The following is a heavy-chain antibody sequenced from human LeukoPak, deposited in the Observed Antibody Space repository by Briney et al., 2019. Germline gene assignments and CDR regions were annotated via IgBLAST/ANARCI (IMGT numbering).Heavy chain of an antibody. V-gene: IGHV3-21*01. CDR2: ISSSSSYI. CDR3: ARGGIAAAGTFDY. D-gene: IGHD6-13*01. CDR1: GFTFSSYS. J-gene: IGHJ4*02. Sequence: PGGSLRLSCAPSGFTFSSYSMNWVRQAPGKGLEWVSSISSSSSYIYYADSVKGRFTISRDNAKNSLYLQMNSLRAEDTAVYYCARGGIAAAGTFDYWGQGTLVTVSS.